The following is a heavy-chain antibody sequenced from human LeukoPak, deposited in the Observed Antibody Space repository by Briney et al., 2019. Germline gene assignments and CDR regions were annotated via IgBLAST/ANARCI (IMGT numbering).Heavy chain of an antibody. J-gene: IGHJ4*02. D-gene: IGHD2-2*01. Sequence: ASVKVSCKASGYTFTSYGISWVRQAPGQGLEWMGWISAYNGNTNYAQKLQGRVTMTTDTSTSTAYMELRSLRSDDTAVYYCARDIPDIVVVPADLRVFDYWGQGTPVTVSS. CDR1: GYTFTSYG. CDR2: ISAYNGNT. V-gene: IGHV1-18*01. CDR3: ARDIPDIVVVPADLRVFDY.